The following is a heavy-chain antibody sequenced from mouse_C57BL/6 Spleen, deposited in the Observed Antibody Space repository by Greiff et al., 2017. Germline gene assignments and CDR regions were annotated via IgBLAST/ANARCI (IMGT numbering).Heavy chain of an antibody. J-gene: IGHJ2*01. CDR2: IDPSDSYT. CDR3: ARRAEGYFDY. V-gene: IGHV1-59*01. Sequence: QVQLKQPGAELVRPGTSVKLSCKASGYTFTSYWMHWVKQRPGQGLEWIGVIDPSDSYTNYNQKFKGKATLTVDTSSSTAYMQLSSLTSEDSAVYYCARRAEGYFDYWGQGTTLTVSS. CDR1: GYTFTSYW.